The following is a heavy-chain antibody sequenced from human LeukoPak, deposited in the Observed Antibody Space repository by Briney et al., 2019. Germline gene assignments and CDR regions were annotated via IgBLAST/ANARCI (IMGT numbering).Heavy chain of an antibody. CDR3: ARDAGGDYRPHYYYGMDV. CDR2: ITDSGSDK. Sequence: KPGGSLRLSCAASGFTFSDYYMSWLRQAPGKGLEWVSYITDSGSDKYYADSVKGRFTISRDNAKNSLYLQMNSLRAEDTAVYYCARDAGGDYRPHYYYGMDVWGQGTTVTVSS. V-gene: IGHV3-11*01. J-gene: IGHJ6*02. CDR1: GFTFSDYY. D-gene: IGHD4-17*01.